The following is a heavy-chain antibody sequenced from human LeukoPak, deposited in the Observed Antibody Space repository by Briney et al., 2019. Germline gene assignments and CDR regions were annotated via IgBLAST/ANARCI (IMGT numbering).Heavy chain of an antibody. CDR3: ARYIPTHSGSYSGGFDY. V-gene: IGHV5-51*01. D-gene: IGHD1-26*01. CDR1: GYSFTNYW. Sequence: GESLKISCKGSGYSFTNYWIGWVRQMPGKGLEWMGIIYPGDSAGDSDTRYSPSFQGQVTMSVDKSISTAYLQWSSLKASDTAIYYCARYIPTHSGSYSGGFDYWGQGTLVTVSS. J-gene: IGHJ4*02. CDR2: IYPGDSAGDSDT.